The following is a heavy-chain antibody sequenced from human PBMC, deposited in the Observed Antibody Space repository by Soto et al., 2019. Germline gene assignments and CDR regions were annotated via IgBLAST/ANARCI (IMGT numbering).Heavy chain of an antibody. D-gene: IGHD2-15*01. Sequence: ASVTVSCQAAGYTFTSYAMHWVRQAPGQRLEWMGWINAGNGNTKYSQKFQGRVTITRDTSASTAYMELSSLRSEDTAVYYCARAPIRMKGWFDPWGQGTLVTVSS. CDR2: INAGNGNT. J-gene: IGHJ5*02. CDR3: ARAPIRMKGWFDP. V-gene: IGHV1-3*01. CDR1: GYTFTSYA.